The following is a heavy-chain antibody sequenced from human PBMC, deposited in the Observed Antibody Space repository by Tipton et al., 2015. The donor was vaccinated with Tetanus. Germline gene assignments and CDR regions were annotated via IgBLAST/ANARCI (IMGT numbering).Heavy chain of an antibody. CDR2: ISNDENTQ. CDR1: GFTFSSYG. Sequence: SLRLSCAASGFTFSSYGMHWVRQAPRRGLEWVALISNDENTQHYADSVRGRFTISRDNSKNTVYLQMNSLRDEDTAVYYCANGLCGGNCCLLDNWGRGTLVTVSS. V-gene: IGHV3-30*18. J-gene: IGHJ4*02. CDR3: ANGLCGGNCCLLDN. D-gene: IGHD2-21*02.